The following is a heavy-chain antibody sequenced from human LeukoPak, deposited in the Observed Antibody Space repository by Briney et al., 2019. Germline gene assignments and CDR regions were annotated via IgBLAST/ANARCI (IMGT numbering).Heavy chain of an antibody. CDR1: GFTFSSYA. Sequence: QPGGSLILSCAASGFTFSSYAMSWVRQAPGKGLEWVSAISGSGGSTYYADSVKGRFTISRDNSKNTLYLQMNSLRAEDTAVYYCAKYEGRGSSSQFDPWGQGTLVTVSS. D-gene: IGHD6-6*01. V-gene: IGHV3-23*01. CDR3: AKYEGRGSSSQFDP. J-gene: IGHJ5*02. CDR2: ISGSGGST.